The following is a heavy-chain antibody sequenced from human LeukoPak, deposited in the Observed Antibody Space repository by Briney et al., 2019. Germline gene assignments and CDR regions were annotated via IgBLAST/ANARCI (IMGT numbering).Heavy chain of an antibody. CDR1: GGSISSSSYY. J-gene: IGHJ4*02. CDR3: ARVLTYDSSALDHYFDY. Sequence: PSETLSLTCTVSGGSISSSSYYWGWIRQPPGKGLEWIGSIYHSGSTYYNPSLKSRVTISVDTSKNQFSLKLRSVTAAETAVYYCARVLTYDSSALDHYFDYWGQGNLVTVSS. D-gene: IGHD3-22*01. CDR2: IYHSGST. V-gene: IGHV4-39*07.